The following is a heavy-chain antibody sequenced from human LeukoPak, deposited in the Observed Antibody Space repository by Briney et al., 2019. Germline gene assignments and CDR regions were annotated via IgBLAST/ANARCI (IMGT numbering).Heavy chain of an antibody. Sequence: GSLRLSCAASGFTFSSYAMSWVRQAPGKGLEWVSAISGSGGSTYYADSVKGRFTISRDNSKNTLYLQMNSLRAEDTAVYYCAKRAAAGTYYYYYGMDVWGQGTTVTVSS. J-gene: IGHJ6*02. CDR3: AKRAAAGTYYYYYGMDV. CDR2: ISGSGGST. V-gene: IGHV3-23*01. D-gene: IGHD6-13*01. CDR1: GFTFSSYA.